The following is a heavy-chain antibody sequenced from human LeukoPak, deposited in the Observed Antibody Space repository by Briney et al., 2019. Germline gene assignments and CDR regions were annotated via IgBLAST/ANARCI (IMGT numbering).Heavy chain of an antibody. CDR1: GFPFSNFA. CDR3: AKGMGLAHYYFYGMDV. J-gene: IGHJ6*02. D-gene: IGHD6-19*01. Sequence: GGSLRLSCAASGFPFSNFAVNWVRQAPGKGLEWVSVIGGGDGSIYYADSVKGRFTISRDNSKNTLYLQMTSLRAEDAAIYYCAKGMGLAHYYFYGMDVWGQGTTVTVSS. V-gene: IGHV3-23*01. CDR2: IGGGDGSI.